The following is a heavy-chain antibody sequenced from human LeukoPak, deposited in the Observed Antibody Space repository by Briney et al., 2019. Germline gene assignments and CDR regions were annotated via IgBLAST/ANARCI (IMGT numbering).Heavy chain of an antibody. D-gene: IGHD6-13*01. CDR2: ISYDGSNK. Sequence: GGSLRLSCAASGFTFSSYAMHWVRQAPGKGLEWVAVISYDGSNKYYADSVKGRFTISRDNSKNTLYLQMNSLRAEDTAVYYCARLSSSWYGYYFDYWGQGTLVTVSS. CDR1: GFTFSSYA. CDR3: ARLSSSWYGYYFDY. J-gene: IGHJ4*02. V-gene: IGHV3-30-3*01.